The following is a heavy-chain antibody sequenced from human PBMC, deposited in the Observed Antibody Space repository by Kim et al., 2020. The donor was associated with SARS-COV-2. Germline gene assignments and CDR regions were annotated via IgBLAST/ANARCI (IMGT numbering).Heavy chain of an antibody. CDR3: ARDLGDGGGTFDY. V-gene: IGHV1-18*01. J-gene: IGHJ4*02. D-gene: IGHD3-10*01. Sequence: GQKLQGRVPMTTDTSTSTADMELRSLRSDDTAVYYCARDLGDGGGTFDYWGQGTLVTVSS.